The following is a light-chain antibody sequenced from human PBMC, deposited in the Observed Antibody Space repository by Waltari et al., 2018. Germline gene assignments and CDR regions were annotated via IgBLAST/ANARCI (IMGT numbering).Light chain of an antibody. V-gene: IGLV2-14*01. CDR3: LSYTSSSTYV. Sequence: QSALTQPASVSGSPGQSITFSCTGTGNDVGGYDYVSWYQQHPGKVPKPMIYEVSNRPSGVSNRFSGSKSGNTASLTISGLQAEDEADYYCLSYTSSSTYVFGTGTKVTVL. CDR1: GNDVGGYDY. CDR2: EVS. J-gene: IGLJ1*01.